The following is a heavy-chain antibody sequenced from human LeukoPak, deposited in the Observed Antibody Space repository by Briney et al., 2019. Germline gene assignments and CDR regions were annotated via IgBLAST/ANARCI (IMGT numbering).Heavy chain of an antibody. D-gene: IGHD3-10*01. V-gene: IGHV5-51*01. CDR3: ARHATYYYGSGRYYNDPRDKRFDP. CDR2: MYPGDSDT. J-gene: IGHJ5*02. CDR1: GYTFTNYW. Sequence: GESLKISCKGSGYTFTNYWIGWVRQMPGKGLEWMGMMYPGDSDTRYSPSFQGQVTISADKSISTAYLQWSSLKASDTAMYYCARHATYYYGSGRYYNDPRDKRFDPWGQGTLVTVSS.